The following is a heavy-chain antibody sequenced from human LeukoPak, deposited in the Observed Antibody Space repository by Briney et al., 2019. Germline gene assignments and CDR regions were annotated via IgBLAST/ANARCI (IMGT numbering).Heavy chain of an antibody. J-gene: IGHJ4*02. V-gene: IGHV1-2*02. Sequence: ASVKVSCKASGYTFTDYYMHWVRQAPGQGLEWMGWINSKSGGTNYAQKFQGRVTMTRDTSITTAYMELSRLRSDDTALYYCSRSSMVGPTGGEDYWGQGTLVTVSS. CDR1: GYTFTDYY. D-gene: IGHD2-15*01. CDR3: SRSSMVGPTGGEDY. CDR2: INSKSGGT.